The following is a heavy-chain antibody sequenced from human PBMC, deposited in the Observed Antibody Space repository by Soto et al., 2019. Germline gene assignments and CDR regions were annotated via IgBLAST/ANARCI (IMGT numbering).Heavy chain of an antibody. J-gene: IGHJ3*01. V-gene: IGHV2-5*02. CDR2: VFWDDDK. CDR3: AGSLASWVNVFDF. CDR1: GFSLSTTGVG. Sequence: QITLKESGPTLVKPTQTLTLTCTYSGFSLSTTGVGVGWIRQPPGKALEWLAIVFWDDDKPYSLFLKNRLTIPHDTSKNQVVFTVTNMDPADTATYYCAGSLASWVNVFDFWGQGTLVTVSS.